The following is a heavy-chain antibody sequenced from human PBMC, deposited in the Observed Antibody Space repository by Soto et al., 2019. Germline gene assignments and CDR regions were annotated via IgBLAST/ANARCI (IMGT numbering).Heavy chain of an antibody. Sequence: PEGSLILSCAASGFTFSDYYMSWIRQAPGKGQEWVSYISSSGSTIYYADSVKGRFTIPRDNAKNSLYLQMNSLRAEDTAVYYCARSAPPVDWFDPWVQGTLVTVSS. CDR2: ISSSGSTI. CDR3: ARSAPPVDWFDP. J-gene: IGHJ5*02. D-gene: IGHD2-15*01. V-gene: IGHV3-11*01. CDR1: GFTFSDYY.